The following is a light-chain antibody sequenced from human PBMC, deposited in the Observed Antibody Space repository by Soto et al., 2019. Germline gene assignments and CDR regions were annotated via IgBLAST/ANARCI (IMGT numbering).Light chain of an antibody. CDR1: QDITNY. V-gene: IGKV1-33*01. CDR3: QKYNSAPLT. Sequence: DIQMTQSPCTLSASVGDRVTITCQASQDITNYLNWHQQKPGKAPRLLLYDASSLETGVPSRFSGSGSGTDFTLTISSLQPEDVATYYCQKYNSAPLTFGGGTKVDIK. J-gene: IGKJ4*01. CDR2: DAS.